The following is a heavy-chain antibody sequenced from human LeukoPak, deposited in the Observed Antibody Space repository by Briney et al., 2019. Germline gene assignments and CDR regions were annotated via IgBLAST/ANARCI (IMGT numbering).Heavy chain of an antibody. Sequence: ASVKVSWKASWYTFTSFVISWVRQAPGEGLEWMGWISAYNGNTNYAQKLQGRVTMTTDTSTSTAYMELRSLRSDDTAVYYCARGEGRTTELPFDYWGQGTLVTVSS. CDR2: ISAYNGNT. V-gene: IGHV1-18*01. CDR1: WYTFTSFV. J-gene: IGHJ4*02. D-gene: IGHD1-7*01. CDR3: ARGEGRTTELPFDY.